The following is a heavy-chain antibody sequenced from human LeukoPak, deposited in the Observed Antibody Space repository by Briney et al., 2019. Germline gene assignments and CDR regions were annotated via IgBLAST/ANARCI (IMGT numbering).Heavy chain of an antibody. D-gene: IGHD3-10*01. V-gene: IGHV3-23*01. CDR3: AKDQRGLGAFDI. CDR1: GFTFNNYA. CDR2: ISGSGGST. J-gene: IGHJ3*02. Sequence: GGSLRLSCAASGFTFNNYAMNWVRQAPGKGLEWISTISGSGGSTYYADSVKGRFTISRDNSKNTLYLQMNSLRAEDTAVYYCAKDQRGLGAFDIWGQGTMVTVSS.